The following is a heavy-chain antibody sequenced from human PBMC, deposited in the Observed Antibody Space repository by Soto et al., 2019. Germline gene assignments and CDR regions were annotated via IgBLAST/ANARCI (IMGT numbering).Heavy chain of an antibody. J-gene: IGHJ6*02. CDR3: XXXXXXXXSLEIYYYYYYGMDV. CDR2: IIPIPGTA. D-gene: IGHD3-16*01. CDR1: GGTFGSYA. Sequence: QVQLVQSGAEVKKPGSSVKVSCKASGGTFGSYAISWXRQAPGXXXXXXGGIIPIPGTANYAQKFQGRVTXAADEXTSTAXXXLXXXRSXDXXXXXXXXXXXXXXSLEIYYYYYYGMDVWGQGTTVTVSS. V-gene: IGHV1-69*01.